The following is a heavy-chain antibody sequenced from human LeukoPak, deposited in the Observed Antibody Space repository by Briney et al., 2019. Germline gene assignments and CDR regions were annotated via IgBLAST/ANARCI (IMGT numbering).Heavy chain of an antibody. J-gene: IGHJ4*02. V-gene: IGHV3-49*03. D-gene: IGHD2-21*02. CDR3: TIEVIVVVTATTTACDY. CDR2: IRSKAYGGTT. CDR1: GLTFGDYA. Sequence: GGSLRLSCTASGLTFGDYAMSWFRQAPGKGLEWVGFIRSKAYGGTTEYAASVKGRFTISRDDSKSIAYLQMNSLKTEDTAVYYCTIEVIVVVTATTTACDYWGQGTLVTVSS.